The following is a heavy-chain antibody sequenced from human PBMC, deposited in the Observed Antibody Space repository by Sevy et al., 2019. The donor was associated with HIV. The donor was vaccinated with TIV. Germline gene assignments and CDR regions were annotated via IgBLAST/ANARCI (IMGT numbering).Heavy chain of an antibody. J-gene: IGHJ6*02. CDR1: GFTFSSYG. CDR2: IWDDGSNK. Sequence: GGSLRLSCAASGFTFSSYGMHWVRQAPGKGLEWVAVIWDDGSNKYYAHSVKGRFTISRDNSKNTLYLQMNSLRAEDTAVYYCARGVVGAYYYYGMDVWGQGTTVTVSS. CDR3: ARGVVGAYYYYGMDV. V-gene: IGHV3-33*01. D-gene: IGHD1-26*01.